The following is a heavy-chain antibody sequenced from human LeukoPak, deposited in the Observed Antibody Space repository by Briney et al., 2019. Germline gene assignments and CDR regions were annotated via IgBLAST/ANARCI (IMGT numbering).Heavy chain of an antibody. Sequence: ASVKVSCKTSGYTFGSYGITWVRQAPGQGLEWMGWISGYNGDTNYAQKVQGRVTMTTDTSTSTAYLELRSLRSDDTAVYYCARDGAYHDSSGSYYAVGDDYWGQGTQVTVSS. D-gene: IGHD3-22*01. V-gene: IGHV1-18*01. CDR3: ARDGAYHDSSGSYYAVGDDY. CDR1: GYTFGSYG. J-gene: IGHJ4*02. CDR2: ISGYNGDT.